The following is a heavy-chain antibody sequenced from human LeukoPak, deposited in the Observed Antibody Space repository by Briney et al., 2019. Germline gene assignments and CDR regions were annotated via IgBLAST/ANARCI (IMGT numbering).Heavy chain of an antibody. CDR1: GYTFTSYG. CDR3: ARDRWVAARPGDYFDY. J-gene: IGHJ4*02. V-gene: IGHV1-18*01. D-gene: IGHD6-6*01. CDR2: ISAYNGNT. Sequence: ASVKVSCKASGYTFTSYGISWVRQAPGQGLEWMGWISAYNGNTNYAQKLQGRVTMTTDTSTSTAYMELRSLRSDDTAVYYCARDRWVAARPGDYFDYWGQGTLSPSPQ.